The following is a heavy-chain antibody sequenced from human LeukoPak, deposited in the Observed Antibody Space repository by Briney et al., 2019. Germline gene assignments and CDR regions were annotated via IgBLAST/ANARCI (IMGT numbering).Heavy chain of an antibody. Sequence: ASVKVSCKASGGTFISYAISWVRQAPGQGLEWMGRIIPIFGTANYAQKFQGRVTITTDESTSTAYMELSSLRSEDTAVYYCARDRHPHYYDSSGYTNALDIWGQGTMVTVSS. CDR2: IIPIFGTA. CDR1: GGTFISYA. V-gene: IGHV1-69*05. D-gene: IGHD3-22*01. CDR3: ARDRHPHYYDSSGYTNALDI. J-gene: IGHJ3*02.